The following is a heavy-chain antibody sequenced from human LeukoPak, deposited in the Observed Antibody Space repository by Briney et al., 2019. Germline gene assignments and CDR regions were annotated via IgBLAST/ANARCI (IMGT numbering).Heavy chain of an antibody. D-gene: IGHD6-19*01. Sequence: PSETLSLTCTVSGGSISSSSSYWGWIRQPPGKGLEWIGGIYYSGSTYYNPSLKSRVTISVDTSKNQFSLKLSSVTAADTAVYYCARGRIAVAGAYYWGQGTLVTVSS. CDR1: GGSISSSSSY. CDR2: IYYSGST. J-gene: IGHJ4*02. CDR3: ARGRIAVAGAYY. V-gene: IGHV4-39*01.